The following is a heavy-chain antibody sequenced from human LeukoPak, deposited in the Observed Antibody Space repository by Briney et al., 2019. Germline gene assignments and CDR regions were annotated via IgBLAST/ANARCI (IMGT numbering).Heavy chain of an antibody. Sequence: GGSLRLSCAASGFTFSSYAMHWVRQAPGKGLEWVAVISYDGSNKYYADSVKGRFTISRDNSKNTLYLQMNSLRAEDTAVYYCAGGSGYYAFDIWGQGTMVTVSS. V-gene: IGHV3-30*04. J-gene: IGHJ3*02. D-gene: IGHD3-3*01. CDR3: AGGSGYYAFDI. CDR1: GFTFSSYA. CDR2: ISYDGSNK.